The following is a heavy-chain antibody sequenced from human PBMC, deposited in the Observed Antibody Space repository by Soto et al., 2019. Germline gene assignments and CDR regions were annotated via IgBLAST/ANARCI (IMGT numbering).Heavy chain of an antibody. V-gene: IGHV3-30*18. Sequence: QVQLVESGGGVVQPGRSLRLSCAASGFTFSSYGMHWVRQAPGKGLEWVAVISYDGSNKYYADSVKGRFTISRDNTKNALYLQMNSLRAEDTAGYYCEKDPNPNEYYYYGMDVWGQGTTVTVSS. CDR1: GFTFSSYG. J-gene: IGHJ6*02. CDR3: EKDPNPNEYYYYGMDV. CDR2: ISYDGSNK. D-gene: IGHD1-1*01.